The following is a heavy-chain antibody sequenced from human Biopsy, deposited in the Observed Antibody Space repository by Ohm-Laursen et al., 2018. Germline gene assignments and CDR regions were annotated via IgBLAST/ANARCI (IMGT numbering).Heavy chain of an antibody. CDR2: IIPIPNVA. CDR3: AGGEGSSWFDP. V-gene: IGHV1-69*01. D-gene: IGHD1-26*01. J-gene: IGHJ5*02. Sequence: FSVKVSCKASGDSFTSYAIGWVRQAPGQGLEWMGGIIPIPNVATYAQKFQGRITITADESTSTAYMELSSLTSDDTAVYFCAGGEGSSWFDPWGHGTLVTVSS. CDR1: GDSFTSYA.